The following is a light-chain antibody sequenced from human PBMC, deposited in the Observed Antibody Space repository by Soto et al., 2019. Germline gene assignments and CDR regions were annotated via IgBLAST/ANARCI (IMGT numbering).Light chain of an antibody. CDR1: SSDVGGYNY. Sequence: QPVLTQPASVSGSPGQSITISCTGTSSDVGGYNYVSWYQQHPGKAPKLMISEVSNRPSGVSNRFFGSKSGNTASLTISGLQAEDEADYYCSSYTSSSTLVFGGGTKLTVL. CDR2: EVS. J-gene: IGLJ2*01. V-gene: IGLV2-14*01. CDR3: SSYTSSSTLV.